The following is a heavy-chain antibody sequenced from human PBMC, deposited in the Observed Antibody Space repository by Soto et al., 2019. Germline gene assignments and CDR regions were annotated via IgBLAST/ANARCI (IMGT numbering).Heavy chain of an antibody. CDR2: ISYDGINK. V-gene: IGHV3-30*18. CDR3: AKERGIKLWSYDSEAAWFDP. J-gene: IGHJ5*02. Sequence: GGSLRLSCAASGFTFSSYGMHWVRQAPGKGLEWVAVISYDGINKYYADSVKGRFTISRDNSKNTLYLQMNSLRAEDTAVYYCAKERGIKLWSYDSEAAWFDPWGQGTMVTV. CDR1: GFTFSSYG. D-gene: IGHD5-18*01.